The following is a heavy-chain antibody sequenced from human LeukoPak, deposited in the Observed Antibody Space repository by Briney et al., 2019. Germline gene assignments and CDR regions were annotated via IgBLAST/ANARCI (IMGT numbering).Heavy chain of an antibody. D-gene: IGHD6-13*01. CDR1: GFTFSSYA. V-gene: IGHV3-30-3*01. CDR3: ARSKSSSLFDC. CDR2: ISYDGSNK. J-gene: IGHJ4*02. Sequence: GGSLRLSCAASGFTFSSYAMHWVRQAPGKGLEWVAVISYDGSNKYYADSVKGRFTISRDNSKNTLYLQMNSLRAEDTAVYYWARSKSSSLFDCWGQGTRVAVSS.